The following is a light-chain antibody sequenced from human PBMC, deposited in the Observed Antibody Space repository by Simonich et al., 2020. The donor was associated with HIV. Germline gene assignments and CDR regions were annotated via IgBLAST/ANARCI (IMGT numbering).Light chain of an antibody. CDR2: GAS. V-gene: IGKV4-1*01. CDR1: QSVLYSSNNKNY. J-gene: IGKJ1*01. CDR3: QQYNNWPRT. Sequence: DIVMTQSPDSLAVSLGERATINCKSSQSVLYSSNNKNYLVWYQQKPGQPPKLLIYGASTRESGVPDRFSGSGSGTDFTLTISSLQAEDVAVYYCQQYNNWPRTFGQGTQVEIK.